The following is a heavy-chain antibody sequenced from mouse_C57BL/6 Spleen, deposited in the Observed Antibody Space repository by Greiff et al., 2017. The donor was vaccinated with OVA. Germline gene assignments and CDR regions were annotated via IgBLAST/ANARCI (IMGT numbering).Heavy chain of an antibody. CDR2: IDPETGGT. J-gene: IGHJ2*01. Sequence: SGAELVRPGASVTLSCKASGYTFTDYEMHWVKQTPVHGLEWIGAIDPETGGTAYNQKFKGKAILTADKSSSTAYMELRSLTSEDSAVYYCTTPTFNYWGQGTTLTVSS. CDR3: TTPTFNY. CDR1: GYTFTDYE. V-gene: IGHV1-15*01.